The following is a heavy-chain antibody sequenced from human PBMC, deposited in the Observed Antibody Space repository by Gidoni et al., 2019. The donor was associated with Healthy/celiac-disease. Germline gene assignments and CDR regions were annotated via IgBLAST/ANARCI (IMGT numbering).Heavy chain of an antibody. Sequence: QVQLVQSGAGVMKTGSAVKVSCKASRCPLCRYALGPVRQAPGQGLEWMGGSIPIFGKANCAKKFQGLVTISADESTSTAYMERSSLRSEDTAVYYCARVGGRGCYNSWAYYDYGMDVWGQGTTVPVSS. CDR3: ARVGGRGCYNSWAYYDYGMDV. CDR2: SIPIFGKA. D-gene: IGHD5-12*01. J-gene: IGHJ6*02. CDR1: RCPLCRYA. V-gene: IGHV1-69*01.